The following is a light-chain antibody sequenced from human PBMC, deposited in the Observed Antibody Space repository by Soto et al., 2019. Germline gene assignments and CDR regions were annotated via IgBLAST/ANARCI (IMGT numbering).Light chain of an antibody. CDR2: EVS. CDR1: SSDVGYHY. V-gene: IGLV2-14*01. Sequence: QSALTQPASVSGSPGQSITISCTGTSSDVGYHYVSWYQQHPGKAPKLMIYEVSNRPSGVSNRFSGSKSGNTASLTISGLQAEDEANYYCSSYTSSNTVVFGGGTKLTVL. CDR3: SSYTSSNTVV. J-gene: IGLJ2*01.